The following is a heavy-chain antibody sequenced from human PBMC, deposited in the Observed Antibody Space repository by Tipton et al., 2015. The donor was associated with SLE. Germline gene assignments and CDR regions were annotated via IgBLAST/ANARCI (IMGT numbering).Heavy chain of an antibody. CDR2: IYYSGST. V-gene: IGHV4-59*01. Sequence: TLSLTCTVSGGSISSYYWSWIRQPPGKGLEWIEYIYYSGSTNYNPSLKSRVTISVDTSKNQFSLKLSSVTAADTAVYYCARWAGPTVNFDYWGQGTLVTVSS. J-gene: IGHJ4*02. CDR1: GGSISSYY. D-gene: IGHD4-11*01. CDR3: ARWAGPTVNFDY.